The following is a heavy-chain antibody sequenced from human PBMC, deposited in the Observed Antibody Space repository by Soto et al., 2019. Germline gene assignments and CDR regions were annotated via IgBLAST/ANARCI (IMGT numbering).Heavy chain of an antibody. D-gene: IGHD3-10*01. Sequence: GGSLRLSCAASGFTFSSYAMSWVRQAPGKGLEWVSAISGSGGSTYYADSVKGRFTISRDNSKNTLYLQMNSLRAEDTAVYYCAKDLYSGYYGSGPTPYYFDYWGQGTLVTVSS. V-gene: IGHV3-23*01. CDR1: GFTFSSYA. J-gene: IGHJ4*02. CDR2: ISGSGGST. CDR3: AKDLYSGYYGSGPTPYYFDY.